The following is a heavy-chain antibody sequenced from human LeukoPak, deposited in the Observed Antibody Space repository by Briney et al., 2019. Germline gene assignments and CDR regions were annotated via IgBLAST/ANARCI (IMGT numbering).Heavy chain of an antibody. Sequence: GGSLRLSCVVSGFTFSSYAMSWVRQAPGKGLERVTTVNDNGAATYYADSVRGRFTISRDNSYNTVSLQMNGLRDEDTGVYYCAKGLKTGVGPYMGYHYYMDVWGKGATVTVSS. D-gene: IGHD3-16*01. CDR3: AKGLKTGVGPYMGYHYYMDV. CDR2: VNDNGAAT. CDR1: GFTFSSYA. J-gene: IGHJ6*03. V-gene: IGHV3-23*01.